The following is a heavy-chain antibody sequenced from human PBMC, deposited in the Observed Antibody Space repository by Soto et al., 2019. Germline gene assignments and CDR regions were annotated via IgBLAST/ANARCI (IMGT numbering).Heavy chain of an antibody. Sequence: AESLKISCKASGYTFSTYWIGWVRQLPGKGLELMGRINPSDSFTNYSPSFEGHVTISADKSISTAYLQWSSLKASDTAMYYCARVPTYSHNGMDVWGQGTTVTVSS. CDR1: GYTFSTYW. CDR3: ARVPTYSHNGMDV. V-gene: IGHV5-10-1*01. CDR2: INPSDSFT. J-gene: IGHJ6*02.